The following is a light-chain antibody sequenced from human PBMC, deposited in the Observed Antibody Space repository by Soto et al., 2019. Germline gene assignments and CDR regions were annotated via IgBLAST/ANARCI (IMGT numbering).Light chain of an antibody. V-gene: IGKV3-11*01. J-gene: IGKJ5*01. CDR3: QQRTNWPDT. Sequence: EIVLTQSPDTLSLSPLEISTLSCWASHSVTTHLAWFQQRPGQTPRLLIYDASTRAPGIPARFSGSGSGTDFTLTISSLEPEDFAVYYCQQRTNWPDTFGQGTRLEIK. CDR1: HSVTTH. CDR2: DAS.